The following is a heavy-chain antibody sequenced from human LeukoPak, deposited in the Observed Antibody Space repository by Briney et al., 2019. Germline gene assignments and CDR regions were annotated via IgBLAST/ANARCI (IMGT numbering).Heavy chain of an antibody. CDR2: IYYSGST. CDR3: ARKTYGDYEVGMDV. V-gene: IGHV4-59*01. D-gene: IGHD4-17*01. J-gene: IGHJ6*04. CDR1: GGSISSYY. Sequence: PSETLSLTCTVSGGSISSYYWSWIRQPPGKGLEWIGYIYYSGSTNYNPSLKSRVTISVDTSKNQFSLKLSSVTAADTAVYYCARKTYGDYEVGMDVWGKGTTVTVSS.